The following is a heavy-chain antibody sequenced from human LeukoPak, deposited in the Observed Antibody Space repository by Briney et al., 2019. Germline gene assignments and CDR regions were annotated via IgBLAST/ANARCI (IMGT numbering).Heavy chain of an antibody. V-gene: IGHV3-48*01. J-gene: IGHJ4*03. CDR2: ISSSSSTI. D-gene: IGHD2-15*01. Sequence: GGSLRLSCAASGFTFSSYSMNWVRQAPGKGLEWVSYISSSSSTIYYADSVKGRFTISRDNSKNTLYLQMNSLRPEDTAVYYCAKDSTIAAIDSIGYFDYWGQGTLVTVSS. CDR1: GFTFSSYS. CDR3: AKDSTIAAIDSIGYFDY.